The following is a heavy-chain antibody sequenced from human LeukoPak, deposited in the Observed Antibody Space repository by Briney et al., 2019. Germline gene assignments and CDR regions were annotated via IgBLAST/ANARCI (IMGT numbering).Heavy chain of an antibody. J-gene: IGHJ4*02. V-gene: IGHV3-48*03. D-gene: IGHD6-19*01. CDR2: ISSSGSTI. CDR1: GFTFSSYE. Sequence: GGSLRLSWAASGFTFSSYEMNWVRQAPGKGLEWVSYISSSGSTIYYADSVKGRFTISRDNAKNTLYLQMNSLRAEDTAVYYCARDSQQGLVPFDYWGQGTLVTVSS. CDR3: ARDSQQGLVPFDY.